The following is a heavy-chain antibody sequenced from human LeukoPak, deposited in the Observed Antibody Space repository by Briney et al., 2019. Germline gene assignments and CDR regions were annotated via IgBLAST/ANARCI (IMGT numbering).Heavy chain of an antibody. V-gene: IGHV3-23*01. Sequence: GGSLRLSCAASGFTFSSYGMSWVRQAPGKGLEWVSAIVGSGGSTYSADSVKGRFTISRDNSKNTLYLQMNSLRAEDTAVYYCARFLTVVTRIDYWGQGTLVTVSS. CDR3: ARFLTVVTRIDY. CDR2: IVGSGGST. D-gene: IGHD4-23*01. CDR1: GFTFSSYG. J-gene: IGHJ4*02.